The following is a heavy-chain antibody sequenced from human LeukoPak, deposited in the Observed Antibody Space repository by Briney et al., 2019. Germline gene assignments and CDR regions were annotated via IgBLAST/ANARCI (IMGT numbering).Heavy chain of an antibody. CDR1: GFTFSSYA. CDR2: ISGSGGST. J-gene: IGHJ1*01. Sequence: PEGSLRLSCAASGFTFSSYAMSWVRQAPGKGLEWVSAISGSGGSTYYADSVKGRFTISRDNSKNTLYLQMDSLRAEDTAVYYCARANSGSHSYFQHWGQGTLVTVSS. D-gene: IGHD1-26*01. CDR3: ARANSGSHSYFQH. V-gene: IGHV3-23*01.